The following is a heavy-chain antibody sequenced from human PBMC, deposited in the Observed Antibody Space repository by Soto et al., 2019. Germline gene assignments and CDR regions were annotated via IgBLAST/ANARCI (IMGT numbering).Heavy chain of an antibody. CDR3: ARDPVYYDFWSGSPRGYYYGMDV. CDR2: INSDGSST. D-gene: IGHD3-3*01. V-gene: IGHV3-74*01. Sequence: GGSLRLSCAASGFTFSSNWMHWVRQAPGKGLVWVSRINSDGSSTSYADSVKGRFTISRDNAKNTLYLQMNSLRAEDTAVYYCARDPVYYDFWSGSPRGYYYGMDVWGQGTTVTLSS. CDR1: GFTFSSNW. J-gene: IGHJ6*02.